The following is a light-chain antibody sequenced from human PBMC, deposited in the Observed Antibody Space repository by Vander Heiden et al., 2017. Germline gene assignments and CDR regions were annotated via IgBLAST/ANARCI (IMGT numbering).Light chain of an antibody. CDR1: QSVSSD. Sequence: ETAMTQLPDNLSVSPGDRDSLPCRASQSVSSDLAWYQQKPGQAPRLLIYDASTRATGIPARFSGSGSETEFTLTISSLQSEDFAVYYCQQYNNWPPYTFGQGTKLEIK. J-gene: IGKJ2*01. CDR2: DAS. CDR3: QQYNNWPPYT. V-gene: IGKV3-15*01.